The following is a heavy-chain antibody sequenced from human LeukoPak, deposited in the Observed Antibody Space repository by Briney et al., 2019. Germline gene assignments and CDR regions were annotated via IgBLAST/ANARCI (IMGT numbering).Heavy chain of an antibody. Sequence: SETLSLTCTVSGGSLTSGNYYWNWIRQPAGKGLEWLGRIYTNGGASYNPSLKTRVTISIDASKNQFSLKLSSVTAADTAVYYCAREPPGYWGQGILVTVSS. CDR3: AREPPGY. V-gene: IGHV4-61*02. CDR2: IYTNGGA. J-gene: IGHJ4*02. CDR1: GGSLTSGNYY.